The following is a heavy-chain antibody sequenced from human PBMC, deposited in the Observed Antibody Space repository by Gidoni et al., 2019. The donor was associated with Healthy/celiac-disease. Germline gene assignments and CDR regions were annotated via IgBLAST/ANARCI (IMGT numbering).Heavy chain of an antibody. V-gene: IGHV3-7*01. Sequence: EVQLVASGGGLVQPGGSLRLSCAASGFTFSSYWMSWVRQAPGKGLEWVANIKQDGSEKYYVDSVKGRFTISRDNAKNSLYLQMNSLRAEDTAVYYCARDVSRQLAGEYYFDYWGQGTLVTVSS. CDR1: GFTFSSYW. J-gene: IGHJ4*02. CDR3: ARDVSRQLAGEYYFDY. D-gene: IGHD3-10*01. CDR2: IKQDGSEK.